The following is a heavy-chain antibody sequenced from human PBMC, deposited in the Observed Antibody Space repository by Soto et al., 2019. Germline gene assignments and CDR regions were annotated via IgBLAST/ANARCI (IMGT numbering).Heavy chain of an antibody. V-gene: IGHV3-33*01. CDR2: IWYDGSNK. Sequence: GGSLRLSCAASGFTFSSYGMHWVRQAPGKGLEWVAVIWYDGSNKYYADSVKGRFTISRDNSKNTLYLQMNSLRAEDTAVYYCARDRSYGIYYFDYWGQGTLVTVSS. D-gene: IGHD5-18*01. CDR1: GFTFSSYG. CDR3: ARDRSYGIYYFDY. J-gene: IGHJ4*02.